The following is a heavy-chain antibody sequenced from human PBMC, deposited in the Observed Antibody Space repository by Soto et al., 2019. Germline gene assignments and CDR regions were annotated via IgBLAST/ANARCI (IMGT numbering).Heavy chain of an antibody. CDR3: AKGSGNQLWYKAPGQS. V-gene: IGHV3-23*01. CDR1: GFRFSDYA. Sequence: PGGSLRLSCAVSGFRFSDYAMTWVRQAPGKGLEWVSGITGSGGLTYYADMVKGRFTVSRDNSGNTLYLQMESLRADDTAVYYCAKGSGNQLWYKAPGQSWGHGTLVTVSS. CDR2: ITGSGGLT. J-gene: IGHJ5*01. D-gene: IGHD2-21*01.